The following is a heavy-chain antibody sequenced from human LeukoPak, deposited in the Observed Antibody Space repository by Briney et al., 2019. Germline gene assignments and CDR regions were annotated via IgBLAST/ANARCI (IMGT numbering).Heavy chain of an antibody. CDR1: GGSFSGYY. J-gene: IGHJ3*02. CDR3: ARGAPKEIQLWLRLRGVAFDI. CDR2: INHSGST. V-gene: IGHV4-34*01. Sequence: SETLSLTCAVYGGSFSGYYWSWIRQPPGKGLEWIGEINHSGSTNYNPSLKSRVTVSVDTSKNQFSLKLNSVTAADTAVYYCARGAPKEIQLWLRLRGVAFDIWGQGTMVTVSS. D-gene: IGHD5-18*01.